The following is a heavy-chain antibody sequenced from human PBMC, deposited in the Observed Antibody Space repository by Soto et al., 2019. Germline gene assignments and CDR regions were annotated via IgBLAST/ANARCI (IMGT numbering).Heavy chain of an antibody. D-gene: IGHD2-2*01. V-gene: IGHV3-43*01. J-gene: IGHJ3*02. CDR1: GFTFDDYT. CDR3: AKKYAMPSGHDAFDI. CDR2: ISWDGGST. Sequence: GGSLRLSCAASGFTFDDYTMHWVRQAPGKGLEWVSLISWDGGSTYYADSVKGRFTISRDNSKNSLYLQMNSLRTEDTALYYCAKKYAMPSGHDAFDIWGQGTMVTVSS.